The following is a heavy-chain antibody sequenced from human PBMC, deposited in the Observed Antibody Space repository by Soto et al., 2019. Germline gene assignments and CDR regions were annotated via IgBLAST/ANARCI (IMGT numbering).Heavy chain of an antibody. CDR3: ARGGVDVVATSAFDY. CDR2: INPILGIP. J-gene: IGHJ4*02. V-gene: IGHV1-69*10. CDR1: GATYSNSA. D-gene: IGHD5-12*01. Sequence: QVHLVQSGAEVKKPGSSVKVSCKASGATYSNSAISWVRQAPEQGLEWMGGINPILGIPDYAHKFQGRVTITADESTNSVYMDLGSMRSEDTHLYIRARGGVDVVATSAFDYWGQGTLVSFSS.